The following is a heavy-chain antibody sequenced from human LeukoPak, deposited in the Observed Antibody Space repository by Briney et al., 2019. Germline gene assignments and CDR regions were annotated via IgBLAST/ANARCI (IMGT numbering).Heavy chain of an antibody. V-gene: IGHV4-38-2*02. Sequence: SETLSLTCTVSGYSISSGYYWGWIRQPPGKGLEWIGSIYHSGSTYYNPSLKSRVTISVDTSKNQFSLKLSSVTAADTAVYYCARDGSSSWYYFDYWGQGTLVTVSS. J-gene: IGHJ4*02. CDR3: ARDGSSSWYYFDY. CDR1: GYSISSGYY. D-gene: IGHD6-13*01. CDR2: IYHSGST.